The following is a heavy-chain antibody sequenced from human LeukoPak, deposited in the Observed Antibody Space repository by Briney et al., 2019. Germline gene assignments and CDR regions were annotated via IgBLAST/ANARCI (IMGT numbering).Heavy chain of an antibody. Sequence: GGSLRLSCAASGFTFSNYAMSWVRRAPGKGLEWVSAISGSGGSTYYADSVKGRFTISRDNSKNTLYLQMNSLRAEDTAVYYCAKDPVAAAGLYDYWGQGTLVTVSS. CDR1: GFTFSNYA. V-gene: IGHV3-23*01. CDR2: ISGSGGST. D-gene: IGHD6-13*01. J-gene: IGHJ4*02. CDR3: AKDPVAAAGLYDY.